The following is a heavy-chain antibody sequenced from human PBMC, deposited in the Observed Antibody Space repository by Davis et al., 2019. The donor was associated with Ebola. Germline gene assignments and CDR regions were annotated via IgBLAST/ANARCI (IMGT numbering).Heavy chain of an antibody. CDR1: GYTFTSYG. CDR2: INAGNGHT. V-gene: IGHV1-18*04. J-gene: IGHJ4*02. D-gene: IGHD5-12*01. CDR3: ARGGLVDIVATAHPNFDY. Sequence: AASVKVSCKASGYTFTSYGISWVRQAPGQGLEWMGWINAGNGHTKYSQRFQGRVTITRDTSASTAYMELSRLRSDDTAVYYCARGGLVDIVATAHPNFDYWGQGTLVTVSS.